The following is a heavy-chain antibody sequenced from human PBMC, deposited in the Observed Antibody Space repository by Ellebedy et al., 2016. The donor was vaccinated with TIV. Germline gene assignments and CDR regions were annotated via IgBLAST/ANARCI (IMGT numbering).Heavy chain of an antibody. Sequence: GESLKISCAASGFTFSSYSMNWVRQGPGKGLEWVSSVSSSGTLRYYADSVRGRFTISRDNAKNSVYLQMNSLRSEDTAFYYCTRDGVYDLKHYDFWGQGTLVTVSS. D-gene: IGHD5/OR15-5a*01. CDR1: GFTFSSYS. CDR3: TRDGVYDLKHYDF. J-gene: IGHJ4*02. V-gene: IGHV3-21*01. CDR2: VSSSGTLR.